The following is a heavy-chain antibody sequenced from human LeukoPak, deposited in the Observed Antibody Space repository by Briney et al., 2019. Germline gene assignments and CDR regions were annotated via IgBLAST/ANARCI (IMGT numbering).Heavy chain of an antibody. CDR3: AAIAVAGTDNDY. J-gene: IGHJ4*02. CDR2: ISYDGSNK. D-gene: IGHD6-19*01. CDR1: GFTFSSYA. Sequence: PGGSLRLSCAASGFTFSSYAMSWVRQAPGKGLEWVAVISYDGSNKYYADSVKGRFTISRDNSKNTLYLQMNSLRAEDTAVYYCAAIAVAGTDNDYWGQGTLVTVSS. V-gene: IGHV3-30*03.